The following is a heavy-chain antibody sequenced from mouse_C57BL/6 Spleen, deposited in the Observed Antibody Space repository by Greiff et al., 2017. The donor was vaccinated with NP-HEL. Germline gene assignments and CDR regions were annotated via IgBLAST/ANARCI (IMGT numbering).Heavy chain of an antibody. CDR2: IDPSDSYT. CDR1: GYTFTSYW. Sequence: VQLQQSGAELVRPGTSVKLSCKASGYTFTSYWMHWVKQRPGQGLEWIGVIDPSDSYTNYNQKFKGKATLTVDTSSSTAYMQLSSLTSEDSAVYYCARGMDATGTWFAYWGQGTLVTVSA. V-gene: IGHV1-59*01. CDR3: ARGMDATGTWFAY. D-gene: IGHD4-1*02. J-gene: IGHJ3*01.